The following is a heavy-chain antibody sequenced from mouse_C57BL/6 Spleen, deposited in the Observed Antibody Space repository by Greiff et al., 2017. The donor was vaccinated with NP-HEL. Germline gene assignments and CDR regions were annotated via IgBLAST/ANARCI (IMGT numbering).Heavy chain of an antibody. V-gene: IGHV1-39*01. CDR3: AREAGSNYLAWFAY. J-gene: IGHJ3*01. CDR2: INPNYGTT. Sequence: EVKLVESGPELVKPGASVKISCKASGYSFTDYNMNWVKQSNGKSLEWIGVINPNYGTTSYNQKFKGKATLTVDQSSSTAYMQLNSLTSEDSAVYYCAREAGSNYLAWFAYWGQGTLVTVSA. CDR1: GYSFTDYN. D-gene: IGHD2-5*01.